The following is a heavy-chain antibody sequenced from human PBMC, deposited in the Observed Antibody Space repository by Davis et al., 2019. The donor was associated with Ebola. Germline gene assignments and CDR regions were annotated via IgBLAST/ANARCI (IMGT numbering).Heavy chain of an antibody. CDR1: GGTFSSYA. Sequence: AASVKVSCKASGGTFSSYAISWVRQAPGQGLEWMGGIIPIFGTANYAQKFQGRVTITADESTSTAYMELSSLRSEDTAVYYCATQSPRITMVQGVIITRSSYGMDVWGQGTLVTVSS. CDR2: IIPIFGTA. D-gene: IGHD3-10*01. J-gene: IGHJ6*02. V-gene: IGHV1-69*13. CDR3: ATQSPRITMVQGVIITRSSYGMDV.